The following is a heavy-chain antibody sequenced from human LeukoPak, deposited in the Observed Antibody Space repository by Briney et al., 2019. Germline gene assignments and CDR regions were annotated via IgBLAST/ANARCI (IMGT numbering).Heavy chain of an antibody. CDR1: GYTFTSYG. CDR3: ARDRVTYDYVWGSYRFGYFDY. CDR2: ISAYNGNT. Sequence: ASVKVSCKASGYTFTSYGISWVRQAPGQGLEWMGWISAYNGNTNYAQKLQGRVTMTTDTSTSIAYMELRSLRSDDTAVYYCARDRVTYDYVWGSYRFGYFDYWGQGTLVTVSS. V-gene: IGHV1-18*01. D-gene: IGHD3-16*02. J-gene: IGHJ4*02.